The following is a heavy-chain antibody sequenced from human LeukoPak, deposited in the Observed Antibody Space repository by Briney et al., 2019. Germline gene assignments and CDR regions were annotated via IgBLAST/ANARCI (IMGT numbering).Heavy chain of an antibody. CDR1: GGTFSSYA. D-gene: IGHD2-21*02. J-gene: IGHJ4*02. V-gene: IGHV1-69*13. CDR2: IIPIFGTA. Sequence: GAPVKVSCKASGGTFSSYAISWVRQAPGQGLEWMGGIIPIFGTANYAQKFQGRVTITADESTSTAYMELSSLRSEDTAVYYCAVVVTATTTVGFDYWGQGTLVTVSS. CDR3: AVVVTATTTVGFDY.